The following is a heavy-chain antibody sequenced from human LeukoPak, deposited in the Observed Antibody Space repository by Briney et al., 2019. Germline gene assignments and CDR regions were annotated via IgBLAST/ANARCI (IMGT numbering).Heavy chain of an antibody. D-gene: IGHD2-2*01. Sequence: GGSLRLSCAASGFTFSSYWMSWVRQAPGKGLEWVANIKQDGSEKCYVDSVKGRFTISRDNAKNSLYLQMNSLRAEDTAVYYCARDRDDIVVVTFDPWGQGTLVTVSS. CDR3: ARDRDDIVVVTFDP. CDR1: GFTFSSYW. J-gene: IGHJ5*02. CDR2: IKQDGSEK. V-gene: IGHV3-7*04.